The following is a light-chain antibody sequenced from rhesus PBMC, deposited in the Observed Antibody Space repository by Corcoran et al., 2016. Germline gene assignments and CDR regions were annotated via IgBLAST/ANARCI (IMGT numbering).Light chain of an antibody. CDR2: AAS. CDR3: LQYNSDPWT. Sequence: DIQMTQSPSSLSASVGDRVNITCSASQGISTYLNWYQQKPGKPPKRQLYAASSLESGVPSRFSGSGSGTDFTLTISSLQPEDFATYYCLQYNSDPWTFGQGTKVEIK. V-gene: IGKV1-43*02. J-gene: IGKJ1*01. CDR1: QGISTY.